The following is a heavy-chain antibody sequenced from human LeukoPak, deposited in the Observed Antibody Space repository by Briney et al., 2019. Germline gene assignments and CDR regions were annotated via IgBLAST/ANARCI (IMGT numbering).Heavy chain of an antibody. CDR3: ARDILGDDYTYYYYMDV. CDR2: ISYDGSNK. V-gene: IGHV3-30*04. D-gene: IGHD4-11*01. J-gene: IGHJ6*03. CDR1: GFTFSSYA. Sequence: GRSLRLSCAASGFTFSSYAMHWVRQAPGKGLEWVAVISYDGSNKYYADSVKGRFTISRDNAKNSLYLQMNSLRAEDTALYYCARDILGDDYTYYYYMDVWGKGTTVTISS.